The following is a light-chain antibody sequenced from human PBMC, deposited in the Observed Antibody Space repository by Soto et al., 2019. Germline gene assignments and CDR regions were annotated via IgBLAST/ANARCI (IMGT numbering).Light chain of an antibody. J-gene: IGKJ1*01. CDR1: QSVSSN. V-gene: IGKV3-15*01. Sequence: SLGTLALSTGERVTLSCRASQSVSSNLAWYQQKPGQSPRLLIYGASTRATGIPARFSGSGSGTEFTLTISSLQSEDFAVYYCQQYSNLWTFGQGTKVDIK. CDR2: GAS. CDR3: QQYSNLWT.